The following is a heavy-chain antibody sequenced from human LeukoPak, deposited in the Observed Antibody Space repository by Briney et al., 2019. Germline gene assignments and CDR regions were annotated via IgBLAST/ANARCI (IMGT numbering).Heavy chain of an antibody. D-gene: IGHD2-21*01. CDR3: ARGRSILWCRPDEAFDI. V-gene: IGHV3-66*01. CDR1: GFTVSSNY. Sequence: GGSLRLSCAASGFTVSSNYMRWVRQAPGKALEWVSDIYSGGSTYYADSVKGRFTISRDNSKNTLYLQMNSLRAEDTAVYYCARGRSILWCRPDEAFDIWGQRTMVTVSS. CDR2: IYSGGST. J-gene: IGHJ3*02.